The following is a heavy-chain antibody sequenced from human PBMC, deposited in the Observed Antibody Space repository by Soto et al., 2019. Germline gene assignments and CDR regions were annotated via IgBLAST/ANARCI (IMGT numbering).Heavy chain of an antibody. D-gene: IGHD3-16*02. V-gene: IGHV3-48*01. Sequence: EVQLKESGGGLVRPGGSLRLSCAASGFAFSDYSMNWVRQSPGKGLEWLSYIKNSSSTIYYADSVKGRFTISRDNAKNRVFLHMASLRAEDTALYYGARTYHDYVWGTYPLDSWGPGTLVTVSS. J-gene: IGHJ4*02. CDR1: GFAFSDYS. CDR3: ARTYHDYVWGTYPLDS. CDR2: IKNSSSTI.